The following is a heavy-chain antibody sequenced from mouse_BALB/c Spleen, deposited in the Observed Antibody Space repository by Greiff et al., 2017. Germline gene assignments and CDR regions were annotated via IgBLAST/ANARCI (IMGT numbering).Heavy chain of an antibody. D-gene: IGHD2-14*01. J-gene: IGHJ4*01. Sequence: EVMLVESGGGLVQPGGSRKLSCAASGFTFSDYGMAWVRQAPGKGPEWVAFISNLAYSIYYADTVTGRFTISRENAKNTLYLEMSSLRSEDTAMYYCARDRYDEGGAMDYWGQGTSVTVSS. V-gene: IGHV5-15*02. CDR3: ARDRYDEGGAMDY. CDR1: GFTFSDYG. CDR2: ISNLAYSI.